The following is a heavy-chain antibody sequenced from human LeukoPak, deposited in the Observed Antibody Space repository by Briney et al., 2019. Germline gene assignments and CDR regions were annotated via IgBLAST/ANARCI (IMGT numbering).Heavy chain of an antibody. CDR2: INPRGGST. V-gene: IGHV1-46*01. D-gene: IGHD4-11*01. Sequence: ASVKVSCKASGYTFTRYYMHWVRQAPGQGLEWMGIINPRGGSTSYAQKFQGRVTITRDTSTSTVYVELSSLRSEDTAVYYCARDFWVTTVSTPDYWGQGTLVTVSS. CDR3: ARDFWVTTVSTPDY. J-gene: IGHJ4*02. CDR1: GYTFTRYY.